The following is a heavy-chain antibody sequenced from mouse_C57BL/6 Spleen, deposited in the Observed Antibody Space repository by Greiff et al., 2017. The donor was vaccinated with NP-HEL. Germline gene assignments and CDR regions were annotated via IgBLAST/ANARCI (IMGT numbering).Heavy chain of an antibody. V-gene: IGHV14-3*01. CDR1: GFNIKNTY. D-gene: IGHD2-3*01. CDR3: ASGVYDGYYDYAMDY. J-gene: IGHJ4*01. CDR2: IDPANGNT. Sequence: EVQLQQSVAELVRPGASVKLSCTASGFNIKNTYMHWVKQRPEQGLEWIGRIDPANGNTKYAPKFQGNATITSDTSSTTAYLQLSSLTSEDTAIYYCASGVYDGYYDYAMDYWGQGTSVTVSS.